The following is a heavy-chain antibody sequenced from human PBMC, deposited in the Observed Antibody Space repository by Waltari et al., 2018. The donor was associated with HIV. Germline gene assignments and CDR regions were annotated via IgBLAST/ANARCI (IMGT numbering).Heavy chain of an antibody. Sequence: QVQLQELGPGLVKPSETLSLTCTVPGGSISSYYWSWIRPPAGKGLEWIGRIYTSGSTNYNPSLKSRVTMSVDTSKNQFSLKLSSVTAADTAVYYCARTGGLIAAAGGWFDPWGQGTLVTVSS. CDR2: IYTSGST. J-gene: IGHJ5*02. CDR3: ARTGGLIAAAGGWFDP. V-gene: IGHV4-4*07. CDR1: GGSISSYY. D-gene: IGHD6-13*01.